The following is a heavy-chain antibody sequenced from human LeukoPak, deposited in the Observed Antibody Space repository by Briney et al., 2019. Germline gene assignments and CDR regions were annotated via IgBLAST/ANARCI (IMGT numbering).Heavy chain of an antibody. D-gene: IGHD3-3*01. CDR2: FDPVDGET. V-gene: IGHV1-24*01. Sequence: ASVKVSCTVSGYTLTELSMHWVRQAPGKGLEWMGGFDPVDGETIYAQKFQGRVTMTEDTSTDTAYMELSSLRSEDTAVYYCATPYDFWSGYWSLQYWGQGTLVTVSS. J-gene: IGHJ4*02. CDR1: GYTLTELS. CDR3: ATPYDFWSGYWSLQY.